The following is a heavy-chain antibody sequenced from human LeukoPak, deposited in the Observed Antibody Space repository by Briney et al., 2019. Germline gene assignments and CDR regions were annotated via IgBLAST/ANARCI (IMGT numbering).Heavy chain of an antibody. D-gene: IGHD5-12*01. CDR1: GGTFSSYA. Sequence: SVKVSCKASGGTFSSYAISWVRQAPGQGLEWMGGIIPTFGTANYAQKFQGRVTITTDESTSTAYMELSSLRSEDTAVYYCARAGGYDLNWFDPWGQGTLVTVSS. CDR3: ARAGGYDLNWFDP. CDR2: IIPTFGTA. J-gene: IGHJ5*02. V-gene: IGHV1-69*05.